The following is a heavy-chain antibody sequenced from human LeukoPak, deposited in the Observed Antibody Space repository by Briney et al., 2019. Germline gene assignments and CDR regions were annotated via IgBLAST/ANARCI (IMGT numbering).Heavy chain of an antibody. V-gene: IGHV4-4*09. D-gene: IGHD2-2*01. Sequence: SETLSLTCTVSGGSISSYYWSWIRQPPGKGLEWIGYIYTSGSTNYNPSLKNRVTISVDTSKNQFSLKLSSVTAADTAVYYCARLKDIVVVPAGGAFDIWGQGTMVTVSS. CDR2: IYTSGST. J-gene: IGHJ3*02. CDR3: ARLKDIVVVPAGGAFDI. CDR1: GGSISSYY.